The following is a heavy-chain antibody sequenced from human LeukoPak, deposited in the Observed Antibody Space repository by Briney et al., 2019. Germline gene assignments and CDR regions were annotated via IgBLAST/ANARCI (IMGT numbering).Heavy chain of an antibody. CDR1: GFTFSSYG. CDR3: APRRYSSGWYER. J-gene: IGHJ4*02. CDR2: IRYDGSNK. D-gene: IGHD6-19*01. V-gene: IGHV3-30*02. Sequence: GGSLRLSCAASGFTFSSYGMHWVRQAPGKGLEWVAFIRYDGSNKYYADSVKGRFTISRDNSKNTLYLQMNSLRAEDTAVYYCAPRRYSSGWYERWGQGTLVTVSS.